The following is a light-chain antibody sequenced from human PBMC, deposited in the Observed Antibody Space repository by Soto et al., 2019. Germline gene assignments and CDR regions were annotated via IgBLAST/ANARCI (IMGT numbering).Light chain of an antibody. CDR3: SSYTIRSTVV. Sequence: QSALTQPASVSGSPGQSITISCTGTSNDVGGHKYVSWYQQHPGKAPKLIIYEVTSRPSGVSDRFSASKSANTASLTISGLQAEDEADYYCSSYTIRSTVVFGGGTKVTVL. J-gene: IGLJ2*01. CDR1: SNDVGGHKY. V-gene: IGLV2-14*01. CDR2: EVT.